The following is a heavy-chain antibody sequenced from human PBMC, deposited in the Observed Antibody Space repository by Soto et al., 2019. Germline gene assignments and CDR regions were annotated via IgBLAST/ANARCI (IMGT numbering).Heavy chain of an antibody. CDR2: ITSDTNTI. CDR1: GFPFSIYS. D-gene: IGHD6-19*01. J-gene: IGHJ4*02. CDR3: ARSVEGHFDY. Sequence: PGGSLRLSCAAPGFPFSIYSMNWVRQAPGKGLEWSSYITSDTNTIKYADSVKGRFTISRDNAKNLVYLQMNSLRDEDTAVYFCARSVEGHFDYWGQGTVVTVSS. V-gene: IGHV3-48*02.